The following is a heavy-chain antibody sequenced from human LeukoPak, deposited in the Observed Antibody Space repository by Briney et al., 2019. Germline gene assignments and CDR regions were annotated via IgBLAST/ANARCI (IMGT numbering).Heavy chain of an antibody. J-gene: IGHJ4*02. D-gene: IGHD3-9*01. CDR2: IRSKANSYAT. CDR3: TWYYDILTGYYFDY. V-gene: IGHV3-73*01. Sequence: ASXFTFSGSARHWVRQXSGKGLXXXXXIRSKANSYATAYAASVKGRFTISRDDSKNTAHLQMNSLKTEDTAVYYCTWYYDILTGYYFDYWGQGTLVTVSS. CDR1: XFTFSGSA.